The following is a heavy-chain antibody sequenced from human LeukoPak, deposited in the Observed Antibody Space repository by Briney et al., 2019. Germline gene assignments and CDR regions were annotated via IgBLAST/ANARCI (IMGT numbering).Heavy chain of an antibody. CDR3: AKDSSTWGNLAGHFDS. D-gene: IGHD6-13*01. V-gene: IGHV4-59*12. CDR1: GGSISNRY. J-gene: IGHJ4*02. Sequence: PSETLSLTCSISGGSISNRYWSWIRQPPGKGLEWIGYIYYTGSTNYNPSLKSRVTISLDTSKTRFSLKLTSVTAADTAVYYCAKDSSTWGNLAGHFDSWGQGTLVTVSS. CDR2: IYYTGST.